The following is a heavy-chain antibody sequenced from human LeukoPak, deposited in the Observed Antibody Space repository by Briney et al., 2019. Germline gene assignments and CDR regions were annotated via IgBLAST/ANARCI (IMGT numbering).Heavy chain of an antibody. CDR3: AKDNRRHYTSGPNPDSLH. D-gene: IGHD6-19*01. CDR2: VNQVGYEK. CDR1: GFTFSSYW. V-gene: IGHV3-7*03. J-gene: IGHJ4*02. Sequence: TGGSLRLSCGASGFTFSSYWMSWVRQIPGKGLEWVANVNQVGYEKYYVDSVKGRFSISRENAKNSLYLQMNSLRVEDTAFYYCAKDNRRHYTSGPNPDSLHWGQGALVTVSS.